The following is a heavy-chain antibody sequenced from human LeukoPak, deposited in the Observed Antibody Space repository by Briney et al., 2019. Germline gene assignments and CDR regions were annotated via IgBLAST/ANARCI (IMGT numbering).Heavy chain of an antibody. Sequence: AGGSLRLSCAASGFTFSSYAMNWVRQAPGKGLEWVSYISSSGSTINYADSVKGRFTISRDNAKNSLYLQMNSLRAEDTAVYYCARAYSSSTFDYWGQGTLVTVSS. D-gene: IGHD6-6*01. CDR1: GFTFSSYA. V-gene: IGHV3-48*03. CDR2: ISSSGSTI. CDR3: ARAYSSSTFDY. J-gene: IGHJ4*02.